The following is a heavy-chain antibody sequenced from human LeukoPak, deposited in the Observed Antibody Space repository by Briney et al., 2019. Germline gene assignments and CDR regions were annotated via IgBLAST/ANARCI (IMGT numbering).Heavy chain of an antibody. CDR2: IIPIFGTA. V-gene: IGHV1-69*05. CDR1: GYTFTSYD. Sequence: GASVKVSCKASGYTFTSYDINWVRQATGQGLEWMGGIIPIFGTANYAQKFQGRVTITTDESTSTAYMELSSLRSEDTAVYYCARTRGYSGPYDYWGQGTLVTVSS. D-gene: IGHD5-12*01. CDR3: ARTRGYSGPYDY. J-gene: IGHJ4*02.